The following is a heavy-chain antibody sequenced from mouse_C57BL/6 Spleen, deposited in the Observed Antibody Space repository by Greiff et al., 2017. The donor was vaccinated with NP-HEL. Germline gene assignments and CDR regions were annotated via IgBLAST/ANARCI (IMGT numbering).Heavy chain of an antibody. V-gene: IGHV1-54*01. CDR3: ARDATVVAHYAMDY. CDR1: GYAFTNYL. CDR2: INPGSGGT. J-gene: IGHJ4*01. D-gene: IGHD1-1*01. Sequence: VKLQESGAELVRPGTSVKVSCKASGYAFTNYLIEWVKQRPGQGLEWIGVINPGSGGTNYNEKFKGKATLTADKSSSTAYMQLSSLTSKDSAVYFCARDATVVAHYAMDYWGQGTSVTVSS.